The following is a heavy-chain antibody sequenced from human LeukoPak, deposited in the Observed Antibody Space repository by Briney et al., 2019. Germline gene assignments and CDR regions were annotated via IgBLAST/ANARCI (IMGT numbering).Heavy chain of an antibody. Sequence: PGGSLRLSCAASGFTFSSYGMHWVRQAPGKGLEWVAVIWYDGSNKYYADSVKGRFTISRDNSKNTLYLQMNSLRAEDTAVYYCARDRGLCGGDCFHDAFDIWGQGTMVTVSS. J-gene: IGHJ3*02. CDR1: GFTFSSYG. CDR3: ARDRGLCGGDCFHDAFDI. D-gene: IGHD2-21*02. V-gene: IGHV3-33*01. CDR2: IWYDGSNK.